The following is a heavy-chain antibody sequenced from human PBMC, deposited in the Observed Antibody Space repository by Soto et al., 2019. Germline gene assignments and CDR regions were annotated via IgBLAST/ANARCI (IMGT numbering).Heavy chain of an antibody. J-gene: IGHJ5*02. D-gene: IGHD4-4*01. Sequence: QVQLQESGPGLVRPSETLSLTCTLSGGSFSPNYWSWLRQPPGKGLEWVGYIYYGGTTSYNPSLKSPVTLSLETSKRQFSLRLSSVTAADTAGYYCASLGNYYQSLDPWGPGTLVTVSS. CDR1: GGSFSPNY. CDR2: IYYGGTT. V-gene: IGHV4-59*08. CDR3: ASLGNYYQSLDP.